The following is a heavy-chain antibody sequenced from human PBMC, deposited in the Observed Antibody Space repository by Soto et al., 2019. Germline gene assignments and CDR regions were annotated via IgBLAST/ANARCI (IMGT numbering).Heavy chain of an antibody. CDR1: GFSFSTHA. Sequence: PGGSLRLSCAASGFSFSTHAMYWVRRAPGKGLEWVASTTSDGNYKFYADSVKGRFTVSRDNSKNTLFLQMSSLRIEDTAVYYCTKKAVANTTKGHFDSWGQGPLVTVAS. V-gene: IGHV3-30*18. CDR2: TTSDGNYK. CDR3: TKKAVANTTKGHFDS. D-gene: IGHD6-19*01. J-gene: IGHJ4*02.